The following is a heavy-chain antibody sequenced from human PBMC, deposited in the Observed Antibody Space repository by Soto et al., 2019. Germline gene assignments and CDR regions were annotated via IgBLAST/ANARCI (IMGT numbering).Heavy chain of an antibody. V-gene: IGHV3-33*01. J-gene: IGHJ4*02. CDR3: ARDKYCSSTSCGFDY. D-gene: IGHD2-2*01. Sequence: GGSLRLSCAASGFTFSIYGMHWVRHAPGKGLEWVAVIWYDGSNKYCADSVKGRFTISRDNSKNTLYLQMNSLRAEDTAVYYCARDKYCSSTSCGFDYWGQGTLVTVSS. CDR1: GFTFSIYG. CDR2: IWYDGSNK.